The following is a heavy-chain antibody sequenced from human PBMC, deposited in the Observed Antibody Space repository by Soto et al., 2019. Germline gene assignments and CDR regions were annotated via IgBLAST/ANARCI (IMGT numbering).Heavy chain of an antibody. Sequence: GGSLRLSCAASGFTFSSYAMSWVRQAPGKGLEWVSAISGSGGSTYYADSVKGRFTISRDNAKNTLYLQMNSLRAEDTAVYYCAKDWQERVWVDAFDIWGQGTMVTVSS. CDR2: ISGSGGST. D-gene: IGHD6-25*01. J-gene: IGHJ3*02. V-gene: IGHV3-23*01. CDR3: AKDWQERVWVDAFDI. CDR1: GFTFSSYA.